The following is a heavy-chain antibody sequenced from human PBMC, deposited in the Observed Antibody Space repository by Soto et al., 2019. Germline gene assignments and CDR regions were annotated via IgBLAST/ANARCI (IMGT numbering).Heavy chain of an antibody. J-gene: IGHJ1*01. CDR3: AREGYYYDSSGSLAEYFQH. D-gene: IGHD3-22*01. CDR2: IYQSGTT. CDR1: GGSVRSGSYY. V-gene: IGHV4-61*01. Sequence: SETLSLTCSVSGGSVRSGSYYWTWIRQPPGKGLEWIGYIYQSGTTNYNASLKSHVTISIDTSKNQFSLKLSSVTAADTAVYYCAREGYYYDSSGSLAEYFQHWGQGTLVTVSS.